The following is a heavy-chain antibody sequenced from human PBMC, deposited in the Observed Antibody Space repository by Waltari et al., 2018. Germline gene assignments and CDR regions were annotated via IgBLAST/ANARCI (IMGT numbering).Heavy chain of an antibody. CDR1: GYIFTNYG. J-gene: IGHJ5*02. CDR3: AKDRHQLIEEGFLLALDP. D-gene: IGHD2-2*01. V-gene: IGHV1-18*04. Sequence: QVQLVQSGAEVKKPGASLKVSCKASGYIFTNYGISWVRQAPGQGIEWMGWISGTNGNTNLAPKFLGRLTVAKDTSTNTVYMELSRLTSDDTAVYYCAKDRHQLIEEGFLLALDPWGQGTLVTVSS. CDR2: ISGTNGNT.